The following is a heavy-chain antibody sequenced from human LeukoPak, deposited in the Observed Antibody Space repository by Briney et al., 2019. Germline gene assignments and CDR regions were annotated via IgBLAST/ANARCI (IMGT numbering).Heavy chain of an antibody. V-gene: IGHV3-21*01. CDR3: ARDDVTTNGGVIADSRLFDI. CDR2: ISGGSTYI. J-gene: IGHJ3*02. D-gene: IGHD2-8*02. Sequence: PGGSLRLSCAASGFIFTNYNPNWVRQAPGKGLEWISSISGGSTYIYYADSVRGRFTISRDNAKNSVYLQMNSLRGEDTAVYYCARDDVTTNGGVIADSRLFDIWGQGSMVTVSS. CDR1: GFIFTNYN.